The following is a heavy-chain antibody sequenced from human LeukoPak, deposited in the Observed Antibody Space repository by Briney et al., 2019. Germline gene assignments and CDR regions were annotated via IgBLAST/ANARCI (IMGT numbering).Heavy chain of an antibody. V-gene: IGHV4-39*01. J-gene: IGHJ4*02. Sequence: KPWETLSLTCTVSGGFISIRSYHGGWIHQHGGKGLEWIGCNSYSQSTYYHPALKSRVTKTLDTSKNQIPRKLSSVTAADQAVYYCASRWSTDCSGGSCPHQPNYRGQGTLVPVSS. D-gene: IGHD2-15*01. CDR3: ASRWSTDCSGGSCPHQPNY. CDR2: NSYSQST. CDR1: GGFISIRSYH.